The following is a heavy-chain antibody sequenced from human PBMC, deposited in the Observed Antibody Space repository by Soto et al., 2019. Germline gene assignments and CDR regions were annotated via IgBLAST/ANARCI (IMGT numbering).Heavy chain of an antibody. D-gene: IGHD6-19*01. CDR2: VYYSGST. Sequence: PSETLSLTCTVSGGSISSGGYYWSWIRQPPGKGLEWIGSVYYSGSTYYNPSLKSRVTISVDTSKNQFSLKLSSVTAADTAVYYCARHGQLYNSGWYLNWFDPWGQGTLVTVSS. CDR3: ARHGQLYNSGWYLNWFDP. J-gene: IGHJ5*02. V-gene: IGHV4-39*01. CDR1: GGSISSGGYY.